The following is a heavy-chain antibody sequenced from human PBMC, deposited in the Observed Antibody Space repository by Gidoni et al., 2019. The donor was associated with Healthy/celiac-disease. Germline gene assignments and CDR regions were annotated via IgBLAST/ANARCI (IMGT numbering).Heavy chain of an antibody. Sequence: QVQLVLAGAAVKKPGAPVKVTCKASGYTFTGYYMHWVRQAPGQGLGWMGSINPNRGGTNYAQKFQGRVTMTRDTSINTAYMELSRLGSDGTAVYYCARALIADRKAFDYWGQGTLVTVSS. V-gene: IGHV1-2*02. J-gene: IGHJ4*02. D-gene: IGHD6-6*01. CDR1: GYTFTGYY. CDR3: ARALIADRKAFDY. CDR2: INPNRGGT.